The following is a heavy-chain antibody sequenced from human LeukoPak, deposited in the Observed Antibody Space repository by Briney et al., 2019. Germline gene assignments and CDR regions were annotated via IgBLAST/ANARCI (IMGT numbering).Heavy chain of an antibody. CDR2: INHSGST. V-gene: IGHV4-34*01. CDR1: GGSFSGYY. J-gene: IGHJ4*02. D-gene: IGHD4-11*01. CDR3: ARLYSNYGRD. Sequence: SETLSLTCAVYGGSFSGYYWSWIRQPPGKGLEWIGEINHSGSTNYNPSLKSRVTISVDTSKNQFSLKLSSVTAADTAVYYRARLYSNYGRDWGQGTLVTVSS.